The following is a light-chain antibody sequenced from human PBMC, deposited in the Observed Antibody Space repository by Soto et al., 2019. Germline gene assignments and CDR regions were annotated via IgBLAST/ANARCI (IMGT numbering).Light chain of an antibody. J-gene: IGLJ1*01. CDR1: KIGTKN. Sequence: SYELTQPLSVSVALGQTARITCGGNKIGTKNVHWYQQKPGQAPVLVIYRDSNRPSGIPERFSGSNSGKTAALTISGAQAGDEADYFCHLCDSPTLYVFGAGTKVAVL. CDR3: HLCDSPTLYV. V-gene: IGLV3-9*01. CDR2: RDS.